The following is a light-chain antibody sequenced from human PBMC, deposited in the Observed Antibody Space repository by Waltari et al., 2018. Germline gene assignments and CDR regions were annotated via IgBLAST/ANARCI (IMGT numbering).Light chain of an antibody. CDR2: GAS. CDR1: QPISDY. CDR3: QNYNIGPRT. V-gene: IGKV1-27*01. J-gene: IGKJ1*01. Sequence: DIQMTQSPSSLSASVGDRVIITCRASQPISDYLAWYQHKPGKVPKLLIYGASTLQSGVPSRFSGSGSGTHFSLFITNLQPDDAATYYCQNYNIGPRTFGQGTKLDIK.